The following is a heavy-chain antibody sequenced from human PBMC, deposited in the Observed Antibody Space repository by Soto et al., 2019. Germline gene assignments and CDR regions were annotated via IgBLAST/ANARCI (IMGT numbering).Heavy chain of an antibody. CDR3: AKCPGLGYCSGGSCYSSPPSAFDI. CDR1: GFTFSSYA. CDR2: ISGSGGST. D-gene: IGHD2-15*01. Sequence: GGSLRLSCAASGFTFSSYAMSWVRQAPGKGLEWVSAISGSGGSTYYADSVKGRFTISRDNSKNTLYLQMNSLRAEDKAVYYCAKCPGLGYCSGGSCYSSPPSAFDIWGQGTMVTVSS. J-gene: IGHJ3*02. V-gene: IGHV3-23*01.